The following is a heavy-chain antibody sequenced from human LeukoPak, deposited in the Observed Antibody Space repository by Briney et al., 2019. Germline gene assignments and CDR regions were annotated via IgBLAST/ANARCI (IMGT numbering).Heavy chain of an antibody. J-gene: IGHJ4*02. CDR3: ARDRRDGYCLGH. Sequence: GGSLRLSCAASGFTFSSYAMSWVRQTPGKGLEWVSGIYSGGTTYYADSVKGRVTISGDSSKNTLYLQMNSLRAEDTAVYYCARDRRDGYCLGHWGQGTLVTVSS. V-gene: IGHV3-66*01. CDR1: GFTFSSYA. CDR2: IYSGGTT. D-gene: IGHD5-24*01.